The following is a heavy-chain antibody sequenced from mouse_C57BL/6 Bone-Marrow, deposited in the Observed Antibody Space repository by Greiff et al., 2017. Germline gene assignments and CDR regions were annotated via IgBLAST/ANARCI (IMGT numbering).Heavy chain of an antibody. CDR2: ISSGGSYT. CDR3: ARHCYGSSFDY. V-gene: IGHV5-6*01. Sequence: EVKLMESGGDLVKPGGSLKLSCAASGFTFSSYGMSWVRQTPDKRLEWVATISSGGSYTYYPDRVKGRFTLSRDNAKNTLYLQMSSLKSEDTAMYYCARHCYGSSFDYWGQGTTRTVSS. J-gene: IGHJ2*01. CDR1: GFTFSSYG. D-gene: IGHD1-1*01.